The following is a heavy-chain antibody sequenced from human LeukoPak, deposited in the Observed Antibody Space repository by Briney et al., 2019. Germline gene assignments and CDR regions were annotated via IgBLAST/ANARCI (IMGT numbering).Heavy chain of an antibody. CDR3: ARENGFGEFYYFDY. CDR2: INSDGSRT. J-gene: IGHJ4*02. Sequence: GGSLRLSCAASGFTFSSYWMHWVRQAPGKGPVWVSRINSDGSRTSYADSVKGRFTISRDDAKNSVYLQMNRLRVEDTAVYYCARENGFGEFYYFDYWGQGILVTVSS. CDR1: GFTFSSYW. D-gene: IGHD3-10*01. V-gene: IGHV3-74*01.